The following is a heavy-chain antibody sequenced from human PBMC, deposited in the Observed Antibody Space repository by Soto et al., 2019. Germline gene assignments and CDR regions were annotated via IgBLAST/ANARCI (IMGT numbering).Heavy chain of an antibody. CDR3: ASLYCSSTSCSAQYYGMDV. D-gene: IGHD2-2*01. CDR1: GYSFTSYW. V-gene: IGHV5-10-1*01. Sequence: GESLKISCKGSGYSFTSYWISWVRQMPGKGLDWMGRIDPSDSYTNYSPSFQGHVTISADKSISTAYLQWSSLKASDTAMYYCASLYCSSTSCSAQYYGMDVWGQGTTVTVSS. J-gene: IGHJ6*02. CDR2: IDPSDSYT.